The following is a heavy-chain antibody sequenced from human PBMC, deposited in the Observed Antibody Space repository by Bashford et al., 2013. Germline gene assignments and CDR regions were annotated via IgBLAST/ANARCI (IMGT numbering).Heavy chain of an antibody. Sequence: SETLSLTCTVSGGSISSSSYYWGWIRQPPGKGLEWIGSIYYSGSTYYNPSLKSRVTISVDTSKNQFSLKLSSVTAADTAVYYCARHSPINNYGDYVRSFDYWGQGPWSPS. J-gene: IGHJ4*02. D-gene: IGHD4-17*01. V-gene: IGHV4-39*01. CDR2: IYYSGST. CDR1: GGSISSSSYY. CDR3: ARHSPINNYGDYVRSFDY.